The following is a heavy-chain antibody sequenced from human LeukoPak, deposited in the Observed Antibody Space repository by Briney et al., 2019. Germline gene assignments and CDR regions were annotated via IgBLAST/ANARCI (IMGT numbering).Heavy chain of an antibody. Sequence: GGSLGLSCAASGFTFSSYWMHWVRQAPGKGLVWVSRINSDGSSTSYADSVKGRFTISRDTAKNTLYLQMNSLRAEDTAVYYCARVSSTLRGYYYYYYMDVWGKGTTVTISS. D-gene: IGHD5/OR15-5a*01. CDR3: ARVSSTLRGYYYYYYMDV. CDR1: GFTFSSYW. V-gene: IGHV3-74*01. CDR2: INSDGSST. J-gene: IGHJ6*03.